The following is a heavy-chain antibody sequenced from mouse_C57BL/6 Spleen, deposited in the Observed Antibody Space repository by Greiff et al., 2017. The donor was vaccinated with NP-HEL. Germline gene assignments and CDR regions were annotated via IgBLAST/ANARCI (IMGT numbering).Heavy chain of an antibody. D-gene: IGHD2-5*01. CDR3: ARGSNYLMDY. V-gene: IGHV1-55*01. CDR1: GYTFTSHW. Sequence: QVQLQQPGAELVKPGALVKMSCKASGYTFTSHWITWVKQRPGQGPEWVGDIYPGSGSTNYNEKFKSKATLTVDTSSSTAYMQLSSLTSEDSAVYYCARGSNYLMDYWGQGTSVTVSS. J-gene: IGHJ4*01. CDR2: IYPGSGST.